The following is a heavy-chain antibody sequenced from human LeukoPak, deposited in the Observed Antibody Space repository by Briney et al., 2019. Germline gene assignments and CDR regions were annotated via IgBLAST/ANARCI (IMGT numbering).Heavy chain of an antibody. CDR3: ASVEDGSYDFDY. D-gene: IGHD1-26*01. CDR1: GYSISSGYY. Sequence: SETLSLTCTVSGYSISSGYYWGWIRQPPGKGLEWIGSIYHSGSTYYNPSLKSRVTISVDTSKNQFSLKLSSVTAADTAVYYCASVEDGSYDFDYWGQRTLVTVSS. CDR2: IYHSGST. J-gene: IGHJ4*02. V-gene: IGHV4-38-2*02.